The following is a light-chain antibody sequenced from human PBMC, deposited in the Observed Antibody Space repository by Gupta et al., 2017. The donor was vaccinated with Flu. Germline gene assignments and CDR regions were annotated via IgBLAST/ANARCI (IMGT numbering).Light chain of an antibody. CDR2: GAS. CDR1: QSVGSVY. V-gene: IGKV3-20*01. J-gene: IGKJ2*02. Sequence: RAILSCRASQSVGSVYLGWYQQKPGQPPRLLIYGASRRAAGIPDRFSGSGSGTDFTLTISRLEPEDFAVYYCHHCVSSPPGTFGQGTKVEIK. CDR3: HHCVSSPPGT.